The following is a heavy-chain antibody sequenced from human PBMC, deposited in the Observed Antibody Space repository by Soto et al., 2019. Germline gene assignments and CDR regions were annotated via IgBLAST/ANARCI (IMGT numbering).Heavy chain of an antibody. CDR2: MSYDGSNT. Sequence: QVQLVESGGGVVQPGRSLRLSCAASGFSFSTYGMHWVRQAPGKGLEWVAVMSYDGSNTYYADSVKGRFTISRDNSENTLYLQMNSLRAEDTAVYYCAKEGSGASRLLYYYGMDVWCQGTTVTVSS. CDR3: AKEGSGASRLLYYYGMDV. D-gene: IGHD6-6*01. J-gene: IGHJ6*02. V-gene: IGHV3-30*18. CDR1: GFSFSTYG.